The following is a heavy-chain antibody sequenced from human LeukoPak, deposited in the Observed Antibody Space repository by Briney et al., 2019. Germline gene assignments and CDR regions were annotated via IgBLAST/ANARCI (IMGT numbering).Heavy chain of an antibody. D-gene: IGHD2-2*01. CDR1: GFTFSSYA. CDR2: IYSGGST. CDR3: ARGLVVPAAMHY. Sequence: GGSLRLSCAASGFTFSSYAMTWVRQAPGKGLEWVSVIYSGGSTYYADSVKGRFTISRDNSKNTLSLQMNSLRVEDTAVYYCARGLVVPAAMHYWGQGTLVTVSS. J-gene: IGHJ4*02. V-gene: IGHV3-53*01.